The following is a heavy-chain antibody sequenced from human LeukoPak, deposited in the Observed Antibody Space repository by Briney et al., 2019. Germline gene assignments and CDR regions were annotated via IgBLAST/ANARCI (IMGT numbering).Heavy chain of an antibody. D-gene: IGHD3-10*01. CDR1: GFTFSSYA. J-gene: IGHJ3*01. Sequence: GGSLRLSCAASGFTFSSYAMHWVRQAPGKGLEYVSAISSNGGSTYYANSVKGRFTISRDNSKNTLYLQMDSLRAEGTAVYYCARKGNAFDFWGQGTMVTVSS. CDR2: ISSNGGST. CDR3: ARKGNAFDF. V-gene: IGHV3-64*01.